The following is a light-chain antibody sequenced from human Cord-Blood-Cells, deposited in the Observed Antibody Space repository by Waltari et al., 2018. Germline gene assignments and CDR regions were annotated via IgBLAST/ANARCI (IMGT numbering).Light chain of an antibody. Sequence: EFVLTQSPGTLSLSPGERATLFCRASQSVSSSYLAWYQQKPGQAPRLLIYGASSRATGIPDRFSGSGSGTDFTLTISRLEPEDFAVYYCQQYGSSPWTFGQGTKVEIK. CDR1: QSVSSSY. CDR2: GAS. J-gene: IGKJ1*01. CDR3: QQYGSSPWT. V-gene: IGKV3-20*01.